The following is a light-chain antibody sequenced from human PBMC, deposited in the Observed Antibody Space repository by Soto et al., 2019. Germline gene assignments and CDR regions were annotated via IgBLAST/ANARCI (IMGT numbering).Light chain of an antibody. CDR1: ESIDNW. J-gene: IGKJ4*01. Sequence: DIQMTQSPSTLSASVGDTVTITCRASESIDNWLAWYQQKPGKAPKLLIFAASTLESGVPSRFSGSGSGTDFTLTISSLQPDDVATYYCQNYNSYIIIFGGGTRWIS. CDR3: QNYNSYIII. CDR2: AAS. V-gene: IGKV1-5*01.